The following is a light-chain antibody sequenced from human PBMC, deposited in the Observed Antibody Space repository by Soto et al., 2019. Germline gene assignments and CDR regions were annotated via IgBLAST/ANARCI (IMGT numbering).Light chain of an antibody. CDR2: KAS. CDR1: RSITDW. J-gene: IGKJ1*01. Sequence: DIQMTQSPSTLSASVVDRVTITCRASRSITDWLAWYQQKPGKAPKFLIYKASNLEGGVPSRFSGSGSGTEFTLTISSVQPDDFATYYCQYWDDYSWTFGQGTKVEIK. V-gene: IGKV1-5*03. CDR3: QYWDDYSWT.